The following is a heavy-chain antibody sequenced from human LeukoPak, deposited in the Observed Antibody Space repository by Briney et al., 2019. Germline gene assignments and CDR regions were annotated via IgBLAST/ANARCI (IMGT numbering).Heavy chain of an antibody. J-gene: IGHJ5*02. D-gene: IGHD6-19*01. CDR3: ARDSSGWYAGWFDP. CDR1: GLTFSSYG. CDR2: IWYDGSNK. Sequence: GGSLRLSCAASGLTFSSYGMHWVRQAPGKGLEWVAVIWYDGSNKYYADSVKGRFTISRDNSKNTLYLQMNSLRAEDTAVYYCARDSSGWYAGWFDPWGQGTLVTVSS. V-gene: IGHV3-33*01.